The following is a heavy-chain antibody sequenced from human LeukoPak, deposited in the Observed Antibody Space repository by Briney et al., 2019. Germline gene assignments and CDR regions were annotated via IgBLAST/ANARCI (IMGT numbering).Heavy chain of an antibody. CDR2: INPNSGGT. Sequence: ASVKVSCKASGYTFTGYYMHWVRQAPGQGLEWMGWINPNSGGTNYAQKFQGRVTMTRDTFISTAYMELSRLRSDDTAVYYCARVRAVAGWFDPWGQGTLVTVSS. V-gene: IGHV1-2*02. CDR1: GYTFTGYY. CDR3: ARVRAVAGWFDP. J-gene: IGHJ5*02. D-gene: IGHD6-19*01.